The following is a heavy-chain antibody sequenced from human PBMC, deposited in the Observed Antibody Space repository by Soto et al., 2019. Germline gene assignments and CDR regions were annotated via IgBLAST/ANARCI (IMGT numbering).Heavy chain of an antibody. CDR3: ARWGGSYYESWFDP. Sequence: QVLLVESGGGVVQPGTSLRLSCAASGFSFRNYGIHWVRQAPGKGLEWVAVTSSDENTKNYAASVKGRFTISSDTSKNTLYLQMSSLRAEDTALYYCARWGGSYYESWFDPWGQGTMVIVSS. CDR1: GFSFRNYG. V-gene: IGHV3-33*01. J-gene: IGHJ5*02. D-gene: IGHD1-26*01. CDR2: TSSDENTK.